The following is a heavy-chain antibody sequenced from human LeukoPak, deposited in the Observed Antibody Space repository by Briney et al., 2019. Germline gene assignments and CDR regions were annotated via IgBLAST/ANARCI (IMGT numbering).Heavy chain of an antibody. V-gene: IGHV3-64*01. D-gene: IGHD2-21*01. J-gene: IGHJ6*03. CDR1: GFTFSSYA. CDR3: ARDGGDCGGDRRSVVNPYCYHYMDV. CDR2: ISSNGGST. Sequence: GGSLRLSCAASGFTFSSYAMHWVRQAPGKGLEYVSAISSNGGSTYYANSVKGRFTISRDNSKNTLYLQMGSLRAEDMAVYYCARDGGDCGGDRRSVVNPYCYHYMDVWGKGTTVTISS.